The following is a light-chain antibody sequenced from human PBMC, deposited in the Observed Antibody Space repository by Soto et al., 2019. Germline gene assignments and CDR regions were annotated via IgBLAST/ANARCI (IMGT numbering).Light chain of an antibody. V-gene: IGLV2-14*01. Sequence: QSALTQPASVSASPGQSISISCTGTSNDVGAFDYVSWYQQHPGKAPKLIIFEVFNRPSGVSTRFSCSKSGSTASLTISGLQAEDEADYFCSSYTTNNAHVFGGGTKLTVL. CDR3: SSYTTNNAHV. CDR1: SNDVGAFDY. CDR2: EVF. J-gene: IGLJ2*01.